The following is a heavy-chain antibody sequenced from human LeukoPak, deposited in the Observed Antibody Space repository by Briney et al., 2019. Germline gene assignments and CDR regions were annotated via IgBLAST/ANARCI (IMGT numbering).Heavy chain of an antibody. CDR2: ISGSGGST. V-gene: IGHV3-23*01. D-gene: IGHD6-19*01. CDR3: AKAGIAVPATPEY. J-gene: IGHJ4*02. CDR1: GFTFSSYA. Sequence: GGSLRLSCAASGFTFSSYAMSWVRQAPGKGLEWVSVISGSGGSTYYADSVKGRFTISRDNSKNTLYLQMNSLRAEDTAVYYCAKAGIAVPATPEYCGQGTQVTVSS.